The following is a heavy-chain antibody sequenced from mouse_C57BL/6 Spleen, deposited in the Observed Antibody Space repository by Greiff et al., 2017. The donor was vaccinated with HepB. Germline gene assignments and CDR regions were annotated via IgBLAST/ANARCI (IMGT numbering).Heavy chain of an antibody. V-gene: IGHV1-82*01. J-gene: IGHJ2*01. CDR1: GYAFSSSW. D-gene: IGHD1-1*01. CDR3: AREAWDYYGSSPYFDY. Sequence: VQLQQSGPELVKPGASVKISCKASGYAFSSSWMNWVKQRPGKGLEWIGRIYPGDGDTNYNGKFKGKATLTADKSSSTAYMQLSSLTSEDSAVYFCAREAWDYYGSSPYFDYWGQGTTLTVSS. CDR2: IYPGDGDT.